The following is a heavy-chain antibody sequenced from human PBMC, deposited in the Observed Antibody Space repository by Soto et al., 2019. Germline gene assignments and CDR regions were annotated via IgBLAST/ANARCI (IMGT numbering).Heavy chain of an antibody. J-gene: IGHJ6*02. V-gene: IGHV3-23*01. CDR2: VSAGGDMT. Sequence: DVQLLESGGHLVQPGGSLRLSCAASGFTFSSYAMSWVRQAPGKGLEWVSSVSAGGDMTYYSDSVKGRFTISRDNSNNALLLQMKSLRIEDTALYYCARGDRGGSGSPASYYYSGLDVWGQGTTVTVS. CDR1: GFTFSSYA. D-gene: IGHD3-10*01. CDR3: ARGDRGGSGSPASYYYSGLDV.